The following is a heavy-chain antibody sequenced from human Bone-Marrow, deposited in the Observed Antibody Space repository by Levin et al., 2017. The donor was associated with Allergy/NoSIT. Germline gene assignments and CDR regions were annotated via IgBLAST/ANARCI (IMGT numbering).Heavy chain of an antibody. CDR2: INSDGSIT. Sequence: SCAASGFTFGSNWMHWVRQAPGKGLVWVSRINSDGSITTYADSVKGRFTISRDNAKNTVYLQMNSLRAEDTAVYYCQMIAPPHYWGQGNLVTVSS. CDR3: QMIAPPHY. J-gene: IGHJ4*02. CDR1: GFTFGSNW. D-gene: IGHD2-21*01. V-gene: IGHV3-74*01.